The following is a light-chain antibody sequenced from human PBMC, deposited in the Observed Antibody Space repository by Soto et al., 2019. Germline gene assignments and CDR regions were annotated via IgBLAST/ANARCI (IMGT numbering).Light chain of an antibody. J-gene: IGKJ1*01. V-gene: IGKV3-20*01. CDR1: QSVSSSQ. Sequence: IVLTQSPDTLSLSPGERATLSCRASQSVSSSQLVWYQQKPGQAPRLLIYAASSRATGVPARFSGSGSGTDFTLTVSDLEPEDFAVYYCQHYANSVWTFGQGTKVEIK. CDR2: AAS. CDR3: QHYANSVWT.